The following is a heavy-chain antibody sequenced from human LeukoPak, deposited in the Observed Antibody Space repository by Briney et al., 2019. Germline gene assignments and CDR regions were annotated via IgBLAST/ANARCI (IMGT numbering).Heavy chain of an antibody. CDR2: ISAYNGNT. D-gene: IGHD5-12*01. CDR3: ARHLQGGWLRLQERGYFDY. J-gene: IGHJ4*02. Sequence: ASVKVSCKASGYTFTGYYMHWVRQAPGQGLEWMGWISAYNGNTNYAQKLQGRVTMTTDTSTSTAYMELRSLRSDDTAVYYCARHLQGGWLRLQERGYFDYWGQGTLVTVSS. CDR1: GYTFTGYY. V-gene: IGHV1-18*04.